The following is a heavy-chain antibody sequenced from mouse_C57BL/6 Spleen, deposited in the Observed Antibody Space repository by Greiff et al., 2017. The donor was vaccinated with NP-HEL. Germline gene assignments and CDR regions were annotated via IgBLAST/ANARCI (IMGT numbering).Heavy chain of an antibody. J-gene: IGHJ4*01. V-gene: IGHV1-72*01. Sequence: QVQLQPGAELVKPGASVKRSCKASGYTFTSYWMHWVKQRPGRGLEWIGGIDPNSGGTKYNEKFKSKATLTVDKPSSTAYMQLSSLTSEDSAVYYCARGDDYDYLYAMDYWGQGTSVTVSS. CDR3: ARGDDYDYLYAMDY. CDR1: GYTFTSYW. CDR2: IDPNSGGT. D-gene: IGHD2-4*01.